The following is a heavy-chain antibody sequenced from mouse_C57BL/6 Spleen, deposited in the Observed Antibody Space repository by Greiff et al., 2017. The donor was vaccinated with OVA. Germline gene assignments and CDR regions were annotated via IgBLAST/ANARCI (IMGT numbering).Heavy chain of an antibody. V-gene: IGHV5-9*01. CDR2: ISGGGGNT. Sequence: EVHLVESGGGLVKPGGSLKLSCAASGFTFSSYTMSWVRQTPEKRLEWVATISGGGGNTYYPDSVKGRFTISRDNAKNTLYLQMSSLRSEDTALYYCARQGYYGSSPAWFAYWGQGTLVTVSA. D-gene: IGHD1-1*01. CDR1: GFTFSSYT. CDR3: ARQGYYGSSPAWFAY. J-gene: IGHJ3*01.